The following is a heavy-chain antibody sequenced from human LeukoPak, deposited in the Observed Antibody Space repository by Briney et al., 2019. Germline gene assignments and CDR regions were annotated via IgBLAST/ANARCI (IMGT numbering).Heavy chain of an antibody. J-gene: IGHJ6*02. Sequence: GGSLRLSCAASGFPFSDSWMNWVRQAPGKGPEWVAIIKQDGSEKFYVDSVKGRFTISRDNSKNTLYLQMNSLRAEDTAVYYCARDRRRWSGYPNPYYYYGMDVWGQGTTVTVSS. V-gene: IGHV3-7*03. CDR3: ARDRRRWSGYPNPYYYYGMDV. D-gene: IGHD3-3*01. CDR1: GFPFSDSW. CDR2: IKQDGSEK.